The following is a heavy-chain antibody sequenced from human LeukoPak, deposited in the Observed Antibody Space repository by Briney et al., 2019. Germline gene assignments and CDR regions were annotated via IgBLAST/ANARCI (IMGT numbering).Heavy chain of an antibody. CDR2: IYYSGST. CDR3: ARSTGSTMFIDY. V-gene: IGHV4-59*01. D-gene: IGHD3-10*02. CDR1: GGSISPYY. J-gene: IGHJ4*02. Sequence: PSETLSLTCTGSGGSISPYYWSWIRHPPGKGLEWLGYIYYSGSTDYNPSLKRRVAISVDTSKTQFSLKLSSVTAAATAVYYCARSTGSTMFIDYWGQGTLVTVSS.